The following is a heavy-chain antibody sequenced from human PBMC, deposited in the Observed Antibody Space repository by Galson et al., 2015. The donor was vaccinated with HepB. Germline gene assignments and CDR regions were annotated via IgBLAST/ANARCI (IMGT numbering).Heavy chain of an antibody. CDR3: AWGREYYYGSGSYSRWFDP. V-gene: IGHV4-39*01. J-gene: IGHJ5*02. Sequence: ETLSLTCTVSGGSISSSSYYWGWIRQPPGKGLEWIGSIYYRGSTYHNPSLKSRVTISVDTSKNQFSLKLSSVTAADTAVYYCAWGREYYYGSGSYSRWFDPWGQGTLVTVSS. CDR1: GGSISSSSYY. CDR2: IYYRGST. D-gene: IGHD3-10*01.